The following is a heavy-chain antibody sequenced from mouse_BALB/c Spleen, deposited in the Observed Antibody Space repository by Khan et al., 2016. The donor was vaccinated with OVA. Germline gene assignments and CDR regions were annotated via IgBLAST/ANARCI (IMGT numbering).Heavy chain of an antibody. J-gene: IGHJ3*01. V-gene: IGHV1-7*01. Sequence: VQLQQSGAELAKPGASVKMSCKASGYTFTSFWMHRVKQRPGQGLEWIGYINPSTDYTEYNQRFKDKATLTADKSSSTAYMRLTSLTSDDSAVYYCVNHGSTSAWFTYWGQGTLVTVSA. CDR3: VNHGSTSAWFTY. CDR2: INPSTDYT. D-gene: IGHD1-1*01. CDR1: GYTFTSFW.